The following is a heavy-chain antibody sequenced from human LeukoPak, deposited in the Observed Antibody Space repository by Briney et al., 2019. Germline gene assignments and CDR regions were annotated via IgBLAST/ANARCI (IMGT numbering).Heavy chain of an antibody. CDR2: ISAYNGNT. CDR3: ARFWGWNDVGYFDY. J-gene: IGHJ4*02. Sequence: ASVKVSCKASGYTFTSYGISWVRQAPGQGLEWMGWISAYNGNTNYAQKLQGRVTMATDTSTCTAYMELRSLRSDDTAVYYCARFWGWNDVGYFDYWGQGTLVTVSS. CDR1: GYTFTSYG. D-gene: IGHD1-1*01. V-gene: IGHV1-18*01.